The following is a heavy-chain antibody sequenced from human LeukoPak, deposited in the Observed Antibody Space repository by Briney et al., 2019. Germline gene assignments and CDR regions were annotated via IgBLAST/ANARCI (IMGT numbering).Heavy chain of an antibody. CDR2: ISGSGGST. V-gene: IGHV3-23*01. D-gene: IGHD2-2*02. J-gene: IGHJ4*02. Sequence: GGSLRLSCAASGFTFSSYAMSWVRQAPGKGLEWVSAISGSGGSTYYADSVKGRFTISRDNSKNTLYLQMNSLRAEDTAVYYCAKGMRHCDSTSCYSFHPPDYWGQGTLISVSS. CDR1: GFTFSSYA. CDR3: AKGMRHCDSTSCYSFHPPDY.